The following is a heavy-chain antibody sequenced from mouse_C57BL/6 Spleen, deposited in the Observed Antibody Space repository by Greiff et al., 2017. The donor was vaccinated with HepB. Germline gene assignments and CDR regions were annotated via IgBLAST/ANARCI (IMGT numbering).Heavy chain of an antibody. Sequence: QVQLQQSGPELVKPGASVKMSCKASGYTFTSYWMHWVKQRPGQGLEWIGEIDPSDSYTNYNQKFKGKSTLTVDKSSSTAYMQLSSLTSEDSAVYYCARGRDYWGQGTTLTVSS. V-gene: IGHV1-69*01. CDR1: GYTFTSYW. J-gene: IGHJ2*01. CDR2: IDPSDSYT. CDR3: ARGRDY.